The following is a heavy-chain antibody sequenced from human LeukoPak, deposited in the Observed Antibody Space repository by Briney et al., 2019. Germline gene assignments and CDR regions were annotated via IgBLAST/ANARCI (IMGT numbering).Heavy chain of an antibody. Sequence: GGSLRLSCAASGFNFGDYAMHWVRQRPGKGLEWVSLIGGCVGDTYYADSVKGRFTISRDNSKNSLFLQMNRLRTEDTAFYYCVKDKGPYYDVMTGAGTLDYWGQGTLVTVSS. CDR3: VKDKGPYYDVMTGAGTLDY. J-gene: IGHJ4*02. D-gene: IGHD3-3*01. V-gene: IGHV3-43*02. CDR1: GFNFGDYA. CDR2: IGGCVGDT.